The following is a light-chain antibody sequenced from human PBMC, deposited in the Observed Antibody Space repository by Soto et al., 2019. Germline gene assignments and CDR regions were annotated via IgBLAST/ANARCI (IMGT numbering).Light chain of an antibody. CDR1: QSVSNNY. V-gene: IGKV3-20*01. CDR3: QQYGSPTWT. Sequence: EIVLTQSPGTLSLSPGERATLSCRASQSVSNNYLAWYQQKPGQAPRLLIYGASNRATGIPARFSGSGPGTDFTLTISRLEPEDFTVYYCQQYGSPTWTFGQGTKVDIK. CDR2: GAS. J-gene: IGKJ1*01.